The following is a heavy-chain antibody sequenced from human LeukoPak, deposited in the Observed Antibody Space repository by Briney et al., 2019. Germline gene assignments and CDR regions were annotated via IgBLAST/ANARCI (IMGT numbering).Heavy chain of an antibody. V-gene: IGHV3-23*01. CDR1: GGSISSSN. CDR2: ISGSGGST. D-gene: IGHD2-21*02. Sequence: GTLSLTCAVSGGSISSSNWWSWVRQPPGKGLEWVSAISGSGGSTYYADSVKGRFTISRDNSKNMLYLQMNSLRVEDTAVYYCPKGAGGYGDYSVCWGQGTLVTVSS. J-gene: IGHJ4*02. CDR3: PKGAGGYGDYSVC.